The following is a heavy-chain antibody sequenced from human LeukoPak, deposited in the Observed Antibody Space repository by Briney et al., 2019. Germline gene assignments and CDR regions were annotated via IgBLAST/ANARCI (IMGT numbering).Heavy chain of an antibody. Sequence: GGSLRLSCAASGFTFSSYAMSWVRQAPGKGLEWVSVISGSGGSTYYADSVKGRFIISRDNSKNTLYLQMNSLRAEDTAVYYCAKQRKINIVATIWFDPWGQGTLVTVSS. CDR2: ISGSGGST. D-gene: IGHD5-12*01. V-gene: IGHV3-23*01. CDR1: GFTFSSYA. J-gene: IGHJ5*02. CDR3: AKQRKINIVATIWFDP.